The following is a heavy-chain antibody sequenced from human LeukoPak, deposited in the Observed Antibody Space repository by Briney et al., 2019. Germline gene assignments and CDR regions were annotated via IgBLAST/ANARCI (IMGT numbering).Heavy chain of an antibody. CDR2: ISSSSSYI. J-gene: IGHJ4*02. V-gene: IGHV3-21*01. CDR1: GFMFSFYM. CDR3: VRGPSSAIRPEYFDY. Sequence: GGSLRLSCAASGFMFSFYMMIWVRQAPGKGLEWVSSISSSSSYIYYADSVKGRFTISRDNAKNSLYLQMNSLRVEDTAVYYCVRGPSSAIRPEYFDYWGQGTLVTVSS. D-gene: IGHD2-2*02.